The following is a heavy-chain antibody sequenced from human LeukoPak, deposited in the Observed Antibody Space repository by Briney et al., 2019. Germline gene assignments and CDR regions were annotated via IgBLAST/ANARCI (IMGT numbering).Heavy chain of an antibody. CDR1: GFNFNIAW. D-gene: IGHD6-19*01. Sequence: PGGSLRLSCAASGFNFNIAWMTWVRQAPGKGLEWVGRIKDKRFRATTDYAGFVTGRFTISRDDSKNLVYLQMNSLKTEDTAVYYCTASPVPGLDYWGQGTLVTVSS. J-gene: IGHJ4*02. CDR2: IKDKRFRATT. V-gene: IGHV3-15*01. CDR3: TASPVPGLDY.